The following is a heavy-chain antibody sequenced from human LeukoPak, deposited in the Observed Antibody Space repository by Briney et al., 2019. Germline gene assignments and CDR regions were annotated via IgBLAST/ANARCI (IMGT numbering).Heavy chain of an antibody. CDR2: ISSSSTYI. CDR3: AKDPNTNTAHPYYIDY. Sequence: GGSLRLSCAASGFTFSSYSLNWVRRAPGKGLECVSSISSSSTYIYYADSVKGRFTISRDNAKTSLYLQMNSLRAEDTAFYYCAKDPNTNTAHPYYIDYWGQGTLVTVSS. D-gene: IGHD3-10*01. CDR1: GFTFSSYS. V-gene: IGHV3-21*04. J-gene: IGHJ4*02.